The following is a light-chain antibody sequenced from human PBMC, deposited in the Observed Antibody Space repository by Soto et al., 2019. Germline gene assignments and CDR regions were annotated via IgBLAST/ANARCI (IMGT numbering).Light chain of an antibody. CDR2: EGT. CDR3: CSYAGSSSYV. CDR1: TSDVGGYNR. V-gene: IGLV2-23*01. Sequence: QSVLTQPASVSGSPGQSITISCSGTTSDVGGYNRVSWYRQHTAKAPKLLIYEGTPRPSGVSSRFSGSKSGNTASLTISGLQAEDEADYYCCSYAGSSSYVFGTGTKVTVL. J-gene: IGLJ1*01.